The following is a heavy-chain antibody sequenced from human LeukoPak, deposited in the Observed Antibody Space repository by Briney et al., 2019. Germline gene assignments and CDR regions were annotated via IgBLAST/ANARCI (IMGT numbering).Heavy chain of an antibody. CDR3: ARDLYSSGWPDY. CDR2: IWYDGSNK. V-gene: IGHV3-33*01. D-gene: IGHD6-19*01. Sequence: GGSLRLSCAASGFTFSSYGMHWVRQAPGKGLEWVAVIWYDGSNKYYADSVKGRFTISRDNSKNTLYLQVNSLGAEDTAVYYCARDLYSSGWPDYWGQGTLVTVSS. CDR1: GFTFSSYG. J-gene: IGHJ4*02.